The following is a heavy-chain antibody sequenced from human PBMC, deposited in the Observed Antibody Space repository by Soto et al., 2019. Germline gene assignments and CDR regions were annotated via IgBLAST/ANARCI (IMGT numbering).Heavy chain of an antibody. V-gene: IGHV4-34*01. D-gene: IGHD4-17*01. CDR1: GGSFSGYY. J-gene: IGHJ6*03. CDR2: INHSGST. CDR3: AREPPRGTTVTTFTRASKYYYMDV. Sequence: PSETLSLTCAVYGGSFSGYYWSWIRQPPGKGLEWIGEINHSGSTNYNPSLKSRVTISVDTSKNQFSLKLSSVTAADTAVYYCAREPPRGTTVTTFTRASKYYYMDVWGKGTTVTVSS.